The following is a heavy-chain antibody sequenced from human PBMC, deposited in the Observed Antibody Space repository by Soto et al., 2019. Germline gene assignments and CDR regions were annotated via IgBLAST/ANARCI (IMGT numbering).Heavy chain of an antibody. V-gene: IGHV2-5*02. CDR2: IYWDDAT. J-gene: IGHJ4*02. D-gene: IGHD4-17*01. CDR3: AHAGDYDLLTFDH. Sequence: QITLKESGPTLVRPAQTLTLTCAFSGFSLTTYDMGVAWIRQPPGKALEWLALIYWDDATRYSPSLKDSLAISKDTSRNQVVLTITNMDPGDTATYFCAHAGDYDLLTFDHWGPGTLVTVSS. CDR1: GFSLTTYDMG.